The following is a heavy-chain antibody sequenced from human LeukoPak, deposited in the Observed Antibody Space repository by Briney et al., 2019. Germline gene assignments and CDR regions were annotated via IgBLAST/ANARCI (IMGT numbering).Heavy chain of an antibody. D-gene: IGHD1/OR15-1a*01. J-gene: IGHJ6*03. V-gene: IGHV1-69*13. CDR3: AREATPQTSTLYYYYYYMDV. Sequence: EASVKVSXKASGGTFSTYAISWLRQAPGPGLEWMGGIIPIYGQANYAQKLRGRVTITADESTSTSYMEVNGLRSEDTAVYYCAREATPQTSTLYYYYYYMDVWGNGTPVTVSS. CDR1: GGTFSTYA. CDR2: IIPIYGQA.